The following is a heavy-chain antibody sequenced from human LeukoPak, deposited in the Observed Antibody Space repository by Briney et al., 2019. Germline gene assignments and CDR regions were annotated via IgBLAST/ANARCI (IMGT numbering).Heavy chain of an antibody. Sequence: GASVKVSCKASGYTFTSYYLHWVRQAPGQGLEWMGIINPRGGSTTYAQKFQGRVTMTRDMSTSTVYMELSSLRSEDTALYYCARDGYSSGWYDVYYYYMDVWGKGTTVSVSS. CDR1: GYTFTSYY. CDR3: ARDGYSSGWYDVYYYYMDV. J-gene: IGHJ6*03. CDR2: INPRGGST. D-gene: IGHD6-19*01. V-gene: IGHV1-46*01.